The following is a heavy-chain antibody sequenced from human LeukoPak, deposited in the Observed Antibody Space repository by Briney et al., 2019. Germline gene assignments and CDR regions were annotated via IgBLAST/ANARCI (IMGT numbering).Heavy chain of an antibody. CDR1: GFTFSSYS. J-gene: IGHJ4*02. Sequence: PGGSLRLSCAASGFTFSSYSMNWVRQAPGKGLEWVSSISSSSSYIYYADSVKGRFTISRDNAKNSLYLQMNSLRAEDTAVYYCARNLVDIVVVPAAIGYWGQGTLVTVSS. CDR2: ISSSSSYI. D-gene: IGHD2-2*02. CDR3: ARNLVDIVVVPAAIGY. V-gene: IGHV3-21*01.